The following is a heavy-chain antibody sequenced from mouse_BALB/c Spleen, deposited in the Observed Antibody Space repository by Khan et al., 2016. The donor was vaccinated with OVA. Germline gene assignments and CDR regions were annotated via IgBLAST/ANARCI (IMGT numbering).Heavy chain of an antibody. V-gene: IGHV1S135*01. J-gene: IGHJ4*01. D-gene: IGHD3-3*01. CDR3: ARGAGSYYAMDY. CDR1: GYSFTAYN. CDR2: IDPYYGGS. Sequence: MQLEESGPELEKPGASVKISCKASGYSFTAYNVNWVKQNNGKSLEWVGNIDPYYGGSSYNQKFKGKATLTVDISSTTAYMQLKSLTSEDSAVYYCARGAGSYYAMDYWGQGTSVTVSS.